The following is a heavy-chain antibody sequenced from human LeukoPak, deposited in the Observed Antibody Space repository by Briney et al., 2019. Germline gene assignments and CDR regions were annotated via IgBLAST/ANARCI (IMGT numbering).Heavy chain of an antibody. D-gene: IGHD1-26*01. V-gene: IGHV3-23*01. J-gene: IGHJ4*02. CDR2: ISGSGGST. CDR1: GFTFNTYA. Sequence: GGSLRLSCATSGFTFNTYAMSWVRQAPGKGLEWVSAISGSGGSTYYADSVKGRFTISRDNAKSSLYLQMNSLRAEDTAVYYCATAGGRLDYWGRGTLVTVSS. CDR3: ATAGGRLDY.